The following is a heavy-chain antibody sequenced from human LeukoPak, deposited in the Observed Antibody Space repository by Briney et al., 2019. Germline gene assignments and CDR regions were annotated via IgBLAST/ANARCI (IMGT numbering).Heavy chain of an antibody. CDR3: AKDGRDVTFDY. Sequence: GGSLRLSCAASGFTFSGYGMHWVRQAPGKGLEWVAVISYDGSNKYYADSVKGRFTISRDNSKNTLYLQMNSLRAEDTAVYYCAKDGRDVTFDYWGQGTLVTVSS. V-gene: IGHV3-30*18. J-gene: IGHJ4*02. D-gene: IGHD1-26*01. CDR1: GFTFSGYG. CDR2: ISYDGSNK.